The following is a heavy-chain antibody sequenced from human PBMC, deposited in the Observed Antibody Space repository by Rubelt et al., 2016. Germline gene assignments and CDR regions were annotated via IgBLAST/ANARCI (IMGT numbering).Heavy chain of an antibody. CDR3: AKYVPFWSASWTLNYDFYYSMDV. CDR1: EFTFSTYA. Sequence: GSGGGLVQPGGSLRLSCVPSEFTFSTYAMNWVRQAPGKGLEWVSSISGADGSTYYADSVKCRFTISRDSSKDTLYLQTSSLRAEDTALYYCAKYVPFWSASWTLNYDFYYSMDVWGQGTTVTVSS. J-gene: IGHJ6*02. CDR2: ISGADGST. D-gene: IGHD3-3*01. V-gene: IGHV3-23*01.